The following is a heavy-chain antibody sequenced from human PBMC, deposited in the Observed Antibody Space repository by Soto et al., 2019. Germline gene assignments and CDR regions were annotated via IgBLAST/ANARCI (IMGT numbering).Heavy chain of an antibody. CDR3: ARGPSLAAAAFDY. D-gene: IGHD6-13*01. Sequence: PSETMSLTCTVAGGYISSYYWSWIRQPPGKGLEWIGYIYYSGSTNYNPSLKSRVTISVDTSKNQFSLKLSSVTAADTAVYYCARGPSLAAAAFDYWGQGTLVTVSS. CDR2: IYYSGST. CDR1: GGYISSYY. J-gene: IGHJ4*02. V-gene: IGHV4-59*01.